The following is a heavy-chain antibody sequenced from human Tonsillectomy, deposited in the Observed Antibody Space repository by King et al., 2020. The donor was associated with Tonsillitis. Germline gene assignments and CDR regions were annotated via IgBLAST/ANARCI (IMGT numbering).Heavy chain of an antibody. CDR2: IYPGDSDT. V-gene: IGHV5-51*03. Sequence: DVQLVESGAEVKKPGESLKISCKDSGYSFTNYWIGWVRQMPGKGLEWMGIIYPGDSDTRYSPSFQGQVTISADESISTVYLQWSSLKASDTAMYYCASLGYSSSWYEDAFEIWGQGTMVTVSS. J-gene: IGHJ3*02. CDR3: ASLGYSSSWYEDAFEI. D-gene: IGHD6-13*01. CDR1: GYSFTNYW.